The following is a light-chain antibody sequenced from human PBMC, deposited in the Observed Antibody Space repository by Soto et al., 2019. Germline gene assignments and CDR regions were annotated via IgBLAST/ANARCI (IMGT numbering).Light chain of an antibody. V-gene: IGKV1-5*03. J-gene: IGKJ1*01. Sequence: SQSISSWLAWYQQKPGKAPKLLIYKASSLESGVPSRFSGSGSGTEFTLTISSLQPDDFATYYCQQYNSYRTFGQGTKV. CDR1: QSISSW. CDR3: QQYNSYRT. CDR2: KAS.